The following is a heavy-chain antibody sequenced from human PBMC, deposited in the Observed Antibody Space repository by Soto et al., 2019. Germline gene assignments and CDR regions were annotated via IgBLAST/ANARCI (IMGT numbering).Heavy chain of an antibody. J-gene: IGHJ5*02. D-gene: IGHD3-22*01. CDR1: GFSFSTYW. Sequence: EVQLVDSGGGLVQPGGSLRLSCAASGFSFSTYWMIWVRQAPGKGLEWVANINQDGSEKYYADSVKGRFTISRDNAENSLFLQMNSLRAEDTAVYHCARGDSNTWSLFPWGQGTLVTVSS. CDR2: INQDGSEK. CDR3: ARGDSNTWSLFP. V-gene: IGHV3-7*04.